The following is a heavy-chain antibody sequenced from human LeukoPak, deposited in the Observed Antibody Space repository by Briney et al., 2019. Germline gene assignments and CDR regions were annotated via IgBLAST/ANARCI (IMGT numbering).Heavy chain of an antibody. CDR1: GFTFSSSE. Sequence: GGSLRLSCAASGFTFSSSEMNWVRQAPGKGLEWVSYISSGGSNIYYPDSVKGRFTISRDNTKNSLYLQMNSLRAEDTAVYYCAREDGDWFDFWGQGTLVTVSS. CDR3: AREDGDWFDF. V-gene: IGHV3-48*03. CDR2: ISSGGSNI. D-gene: IGHD4-17*01. J-gene: IGHJ4*02.